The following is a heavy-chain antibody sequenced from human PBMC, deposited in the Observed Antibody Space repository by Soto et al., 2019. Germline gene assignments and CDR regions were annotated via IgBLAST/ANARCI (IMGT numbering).Heavy chain of an antibody. Sequence: QVQLVESGGGVVQPGRSLKLSCALSGFTFSNYGMHWVRQAPGKGLEWVALIWYDGRNECYADSVKGRFTISRDNSKNTLYLQMDSLRAEDTAIYYCARRGCVNGVCYNTYDIWGQGTMVTVSS. CDR3: ARRGCVNGVCYNTYDI. CDR1: GFTFSNYG. J-gene: IGHJ3*02. V-gene: IGHV3-33*01. CDR2: IWYDGRNE. D-gene: IGHD2-8*01.